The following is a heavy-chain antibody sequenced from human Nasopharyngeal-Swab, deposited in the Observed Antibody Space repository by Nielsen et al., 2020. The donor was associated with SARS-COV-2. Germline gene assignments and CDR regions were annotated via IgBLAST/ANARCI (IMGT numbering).Heavy chain of an antibody. CDR3: AMSIAVAGTGWFDP. J-gene: IGHJ5*02. V-gene: IGHV1-2*06. Sequence: HGRGFEWLGRINPNSGGTNYAQKFQGRVTMTRDKSISTAYMELSRLRSEDTAVYYCAMSIAVAGTGWFDPWGQGTLVTVSS. D-gene: IGHD6-19*01. CDR2: INPNSGGT.